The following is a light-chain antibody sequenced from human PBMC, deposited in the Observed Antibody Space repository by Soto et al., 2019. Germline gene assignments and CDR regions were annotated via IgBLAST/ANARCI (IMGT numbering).Light chain of an antibody. CDR2: GAS. Sequence: EIVLTQSPGTLSLSPGERATLSCRASQSVSSSYLAWYQQKPGQAPRLLTYGASSRATGIPDRFSGSGSGTDFTLTISSLEPEDFAVYYCQQYGSSLTWTFGQGTKVDIK. CDR3: QQYGSSLTWT. V-gene: IGKV3-20*01. J-gene: IGKJ1*01. CDR1: QSVSSSY.